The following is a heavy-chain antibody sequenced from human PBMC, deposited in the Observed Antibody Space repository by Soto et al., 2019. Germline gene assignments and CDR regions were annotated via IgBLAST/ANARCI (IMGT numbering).Heavy chain of an antibody. J-gene: IGHJ4*02. CDR3: ARADPPGGGPSY. Sequence: PSETLSLTCTVSGGSISSGDYYWSWIRQPPGKGLEWIGYIYYSGSTYYNPSLKSRATISVDTSKNQFSLKLSSVTAADTAVYYCARADPPGGGPSYWGQGTLVTVSS. D-gene: IGHD6-25*01. V-gene: IGHV4-30-4*01. CDR1: GGSISSGDYY. CDR2: IYYSGST.